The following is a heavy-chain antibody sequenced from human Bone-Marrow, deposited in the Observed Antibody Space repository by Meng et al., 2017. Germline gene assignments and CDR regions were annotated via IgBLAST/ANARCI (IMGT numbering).Heavy chain of an antibody. Sequence: SETLSLTCVVSGGSFSDYYWSWIRQPPGKGLGWIGEINHSGSTNYNPSLKSRVTISVDTSKTQFSLKLSSVTAADTAVYYCARIFRPMTTSSPFDYWGQGTLVTVSS. J-gene: IGHJ4*01. CDR3: ARIFRPMTTSSPFDY. CDR1: GGSFSDYY. D-gene: IGHD4-11*01. V-gene: IGHV4-34*01. CDR2: INHSGST.